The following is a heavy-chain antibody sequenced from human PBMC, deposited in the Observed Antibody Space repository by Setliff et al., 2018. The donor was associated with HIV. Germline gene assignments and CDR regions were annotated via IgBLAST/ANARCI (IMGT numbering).Heavy chain of an antibody. Sequence: SVKVSCKASGGTFSSYAISWVRQAPGQGLEWMGRIIPIFGTANYAQKFQGRVTITADKSTITAYMELISLRSEDTAVYYCARDLTGSSTDYWGQGTLVTVSS. CDR1: GGTFSSYA. D-gene: IGHD2-15*01. CDR3: ARDLTGSSTDY. V-gene: IGHV1-69*06. J-gene: IGHJ4*02. CDR2: IIPIFGTA.